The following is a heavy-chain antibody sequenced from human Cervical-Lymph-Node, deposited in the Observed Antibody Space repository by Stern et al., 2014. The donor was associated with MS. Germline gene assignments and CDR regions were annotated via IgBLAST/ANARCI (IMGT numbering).Heavy chain of an antibody. CDR1: GFTFSSYS. J-gene: IGHJ4*02. Sequence: VQLVESGGGLVKPGGSLRLSCAASGFTFSSYSLNWVRQAPGKGLEWVSSISSSSYYIYYADSVKGRFTISRDNAKNSLFLQMNSLRADDTAVYYCAPGGSGPTDYWGQGTLVTVSS. CDR2: ISSSSYYI. CDR3: APGGSGPTDY. V-gene: IGHV3-21*01. D-gene: IGHD2-15*01.